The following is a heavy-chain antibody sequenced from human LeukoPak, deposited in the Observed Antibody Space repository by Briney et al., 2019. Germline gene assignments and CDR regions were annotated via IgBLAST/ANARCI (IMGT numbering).Heavy chain of an antibody. CDR3: AKFRTRLLWFGELSHDFDY. J-gene: IGHJ4*02. V-gene: IGHV3-30*02. D-gene: IGHD3-10*01. Sequence: PGGSLRLSCAASGFTFSSYGMHWVRQAPGKGLEWVAFIRYDGSNKYYADSVKGRFTISRDNSKNTLYLQMNSLRAEDTAVYYCAKFRTRLLWFGELSHDFDYWGQGTLVTVSS. CDR2: IRYDGSNK. CDR1: GFTFSSYG.